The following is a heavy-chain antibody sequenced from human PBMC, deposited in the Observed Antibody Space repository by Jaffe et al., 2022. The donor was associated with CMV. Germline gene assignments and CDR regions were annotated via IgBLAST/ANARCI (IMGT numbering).Heavy chain of an antibody. CDR3: AKDYGDYAAFFDY. V-gene: IGHV3-9*01. CDR1: GFTFDDYA. D-gene: IGHD4-17*01. J-gene: IGHJ4*02. CDR2: ISWNSGSI. Sequence: EVQLVESGGGLVQPGRSLRLSCAASGFTFDDYAMHWVRQAPGKGLEWVSGISWNSGSIGYADSVKGRFTISRDNAKNSLYLQMNSLRAEDTALYYCAKDYGDYAAFFDYWGQGTLVTVSS.